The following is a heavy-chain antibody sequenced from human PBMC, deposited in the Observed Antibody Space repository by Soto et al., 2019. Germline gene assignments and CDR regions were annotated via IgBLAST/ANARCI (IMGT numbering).Heavy chain of an antibody. J-gene: IGHJ6*02. CDR1: GGTIRSHY. D-gene: IGHD3-9*01. CDR2: IYYSGST. Sequence: AEPLSLTKTVSGGTIRSHYWSRIRQHTGKGLEWIGYIYYSGSTNYNPSLKSRVTISVDTSKNQFSLKLSSVTAADTAVYYCARAGLTGYYYYYYYGMDVWGQGTTVTVSS. CDR3: ARAGLTGYYYYYYYGMDV. V-gene: IGHV4-59*11.